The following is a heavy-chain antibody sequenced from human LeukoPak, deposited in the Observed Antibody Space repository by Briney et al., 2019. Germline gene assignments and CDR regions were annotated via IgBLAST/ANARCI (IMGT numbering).Heavy chain of an antibody. D-gene: IGHD6-6*01. J-gene: IGHJ6*03. CDR1: GYTFTSYY. Sequence: GASVKVSCKASGYTFTSYYMHWVRQAPGQGLEWMGIINPSGGSTSYAQKFQGRVTMTRDTSISTAYMELSRLRSDDTAVYYCASSISYYYYYYMDVWGKGTTVTVSS. CDR3: ASSISYYYYYYMDV. V-gene: IGHV1-46*01. CDR2: INPSGGST.